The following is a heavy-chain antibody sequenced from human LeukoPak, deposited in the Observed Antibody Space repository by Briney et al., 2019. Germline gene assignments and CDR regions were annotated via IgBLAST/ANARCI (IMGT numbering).Heavy chain of an antibody. V-gene: IGHV1-69*13. CDR1: GGTFSSYA. D-gene: IGHD6-19*01. J-gene: IGHJ4*02. CDR2: IIPIFGTA. Sequence: SVKVSCKASGGTFSSYAISWVRQAPGQGLEWMGGIIPIFGTANYAQKFQGRVTITADESTSTAYMELSSLRAEDTAVYYCAKAGPDTAVAGHKPFDYWGQGTLVTVSS. CDR3: AKAGPDTAVAGHKPFDY.